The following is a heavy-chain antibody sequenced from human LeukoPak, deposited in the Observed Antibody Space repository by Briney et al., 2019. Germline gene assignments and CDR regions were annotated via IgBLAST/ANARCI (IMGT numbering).Heavy chain of an antibody. Sequence: SVKVSCKASGGTFSSYAISWVRQAPGQGLEWMGGIIPIFGTANYAQKFQGRVTITTDESTGTAYMELSSLRSEDTAVYYCARDVTGTTSRFDYWGQGTLVTVSS. J-gene: IGHJ4*02. CDR3: ARDVTGTTSRFDY. CDR2: IIPIFGTA. D-gene: IGHD1-7*01. CDR1: GGTFSSYA. V-gene: IGHV1-69*05.